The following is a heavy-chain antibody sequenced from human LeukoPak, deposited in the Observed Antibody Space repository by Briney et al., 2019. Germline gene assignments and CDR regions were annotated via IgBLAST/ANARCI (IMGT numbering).Heavy chain of an antibody. J-gene: IGHJ3*02. CDR1: GFTFSSYW. CDR2: IKQDGGEK. D-gene: IGHD4-17*01. CDR3: ASRQRTSGHYGNAFDI. V-gene: IGHV3-7*01. Sequence: PGGSLRLSCAASGFTFSSYWMSWVRQAPGKGLEWVANIKQDGGEKYYVDSVKGRFTISRDNAKQAPYLQMNSLRAEDTAVYYCASRQRTSGHYGNAFDICGQYTMVTVSS.